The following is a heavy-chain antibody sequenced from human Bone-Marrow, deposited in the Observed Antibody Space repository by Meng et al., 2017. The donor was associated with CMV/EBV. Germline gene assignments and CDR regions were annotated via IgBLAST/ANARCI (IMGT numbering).Heavy chain of an antibody. CDR2: MSPNSGNT. CDR1: GYTFTSYD. D-gene: IGHD4-17*01. CDR3: ARGPKRSYYYGMDV. Sequence: ASVKVSCKASGYTFTSYDINWVRQATGQGLEWMGWMSPNSGNTGYAQKFQGRVTMTRNTSISTAYMELSSLRSEDTAVYYCARGPKRSYYYGMDVWGQGTTVTVSS. J-gene: IGHJ6*02. V-gene: IGHV1-8*01.